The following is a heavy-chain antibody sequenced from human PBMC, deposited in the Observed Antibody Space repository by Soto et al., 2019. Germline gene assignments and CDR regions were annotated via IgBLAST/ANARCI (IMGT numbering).Heavy chain of an antibody. V-gene: IGHV1-18*01. CDR3: ARDLALWVGELLFDY. CDR2: ISANNGDT. CDR1: SYIFTNYG. J-gene: IGHJ4*02. Sequence: QVQLVQSGAEVKKPGASVKVSCKASSYIFTNYGISWVRQAPGQGLEWVGWISANNGDTKYEQKIQGRVIMTTDTSASTAYIELRSLRSADTAVYYCARDLALWVGELLFDYWGQGTLVTVSS. D-gene: IGHD3-10*01.